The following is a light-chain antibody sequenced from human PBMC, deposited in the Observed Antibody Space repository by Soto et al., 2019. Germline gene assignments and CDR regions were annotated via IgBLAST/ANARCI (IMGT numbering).Light chain of an antibody. CDR2: AAS. Sequence: DIQMTQSPSSLSASVVDRVTITCLASQSISSYLNWYQQKPGKAPKLLIYAASSLQSGVPSRFSGSGSGTEFTLTISSLQPDDFATYYCQQYNSYSPWTFGQGTKVDIK. CDR3: QQYNSYSPWT. CDR1: QSISSY. J-gene: IGKJ1*01. V-gene: IGKV1-5*01.